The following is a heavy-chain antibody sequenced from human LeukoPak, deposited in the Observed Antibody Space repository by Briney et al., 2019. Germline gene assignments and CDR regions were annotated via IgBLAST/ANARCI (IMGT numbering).Heavy chain of an antibody. CDR2: ISGRGEAI. CDR1: GFTFSSYS. J-gene: IGHJ4*02. Sequence: GGSLRLSCAASGFTFSSYSMNWVRQAPGKGLEWISYISGRGEAIFYADSLQGRFTISRDNAKNSIYLQMNGLTAEDTAVYYCARTYGSGSLDYGGQGTLVTVSS. V-gene: IGHV3-48*01. CDR3: ARTYGSGSLDY. D-gene: IGHD2-15*01.